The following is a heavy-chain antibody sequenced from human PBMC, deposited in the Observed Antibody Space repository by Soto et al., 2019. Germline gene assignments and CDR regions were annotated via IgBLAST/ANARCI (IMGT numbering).Heavy chain of an antibody. J-gene: IGHJ6*02. V-gene: IGHV3-30-3*01. Sequence: QVQLVESGGGVVQPGRSLRLSCEASGFTFSSYAMHWVRQAPGKGLEGVAVISYDGSNKYYADSVKGRFTISRDNSKNTLYLQMNSLRAEDTAVYYCARGLERPLAIRYGMDVWGQGTTVTVSS. CDR3: ARGLERPLAIRYGMDV. CDR2: ISYDGSNK. CDR1: GFTFSSYA.